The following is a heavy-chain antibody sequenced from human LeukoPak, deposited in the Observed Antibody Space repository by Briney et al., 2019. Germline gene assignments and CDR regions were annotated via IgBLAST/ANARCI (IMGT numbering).Heavy chain of an antibody. V-gene: IGHV1-8*01. D-gene: IGHD5-12*01. CDR3: ARGRNIVATIIGY. CDR1: GYTFTSYD. J-gene: IGHJ4*02. CDR2: MNPNSGNT. Sequence: ASVKVSCKASGYTFTSYDINWVRQVTGQGLEWMGWMNPNSGNTGYAQKFQGRVTMTRNTSISTAYMELSSLRSEDTAVYYCARGRNIVATIIGYWGQGTLVTVSS.